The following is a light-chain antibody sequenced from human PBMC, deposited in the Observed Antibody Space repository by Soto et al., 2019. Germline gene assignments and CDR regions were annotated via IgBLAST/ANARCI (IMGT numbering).Light chain of an antibody. CDR3: SSYAGSNIVV. CDR1: SSDVGGHNY. CDR2: EVN. V-gene: IGLV2-8*01. Sequence: QSVLTQPPSASGSPGQSVTISCTGTSSDVGGHNYVSWYQQHPGKAPKLMIYEVNKRPSGVPDRFSASKSGNTASLTVSGLQAEDDADYYCSSYAGSNIVVFGGGTKLTVL. J-gene: IGLJ2*01.